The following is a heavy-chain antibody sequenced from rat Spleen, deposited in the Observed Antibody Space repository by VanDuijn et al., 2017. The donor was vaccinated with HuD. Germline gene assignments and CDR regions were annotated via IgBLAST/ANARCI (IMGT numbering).Heavy chain of an antibody. V-gene: IGHV5-7*01. CDR2: ISYDGSRT. CDR1: GFTFSDYN. CDR3: ATQSIIRVPLFDY. J-gene: IGHJ2*01. Sequence: EVQLVESDGGLVQPGRSLKLSCVASGFTFSDYNMAWVRQAPKKGLEWVAAISYDGSRTYYRDSVKGRFTVSRDNAKSTLYLQMDSLRSEDTATYYCATQSIIRVPLFDYWGQGVMVTVSS. D-gene: IGHD4-3*01.